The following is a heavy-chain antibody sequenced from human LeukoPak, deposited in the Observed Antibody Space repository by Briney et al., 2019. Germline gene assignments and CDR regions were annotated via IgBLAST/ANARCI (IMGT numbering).Heavy chain of an antibody. J-gene: IGHJ4*02. Sequence: PGRSLRLSCAASGFTFSSYGMHWVRQAPGKGLEWVAVISYDGSNKYYTDSVKGRFTISRDNSKNTLYLQMNSLRSDDTAVYYCARDQAEYDILTGYQDYWGQGTLVTVSS. CDR3: ARDQAEYDILTGYQDY. CDR2: ISYDGSNK. V-gene: IGHV3-30*03. CDR1: GFTFSSYG. D-gene: IGHD3-9*01.